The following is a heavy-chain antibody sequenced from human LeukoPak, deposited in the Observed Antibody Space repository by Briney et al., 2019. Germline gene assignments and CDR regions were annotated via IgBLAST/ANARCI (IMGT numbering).Heavy chain of an antibody. Sequence: GGSLRLSCAASGFTFSDYYMSWIRQAPGKGLEWVAVISYDGSNKYYADSVKGRFTISRDNSKNTLYLQMNSLRAEDTAVYYCARDDGSCFDYWGQGTLVTVSS. J-gene: IGHJ4*02. CDR3: ARDDGSCFDY. CDR1: GFTFSDYY. D-gene: IGHD2-15*01. V-gene: IGHV3-30-3*01. CDR2: ISYDGSNK.